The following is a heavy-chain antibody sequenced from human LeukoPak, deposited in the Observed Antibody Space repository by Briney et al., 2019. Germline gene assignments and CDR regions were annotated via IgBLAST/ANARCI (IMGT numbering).Heavy chain of an antibody. CDR3: ARAGYCSGVSCYSAVPGKY. CDR2: IYHSGNT. CDR1: GYSITSGYY. D-gene: IGHD2-15*01. V-gene: IGHV4-38-2*02. J-gene: IGHJ4*02. Sequence: PTETLSLTCTVPGYSITSGYYWAWIRQSPGKGLEWIGSIYHSGNTYYNPSLKSRVIILVDTSKNQFSLQLGSVTPTDTAVYYCARAGYCSGVSCYSAVPGKYWGQGALVTVSS.